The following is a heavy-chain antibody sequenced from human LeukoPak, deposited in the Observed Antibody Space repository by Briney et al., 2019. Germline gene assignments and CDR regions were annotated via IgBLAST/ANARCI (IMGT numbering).Heavy chain of an antibody. Sequence: GGSLRLSCTASGFTLRNYWMHWVRQVPGKGLVWVSRISGDGSVTNYADSVQGRLTISRDNAKNILYLQINNLRSEDTAVYYCARYSSSSGGASYYLDYWGHGTLVTVSS. CDR1: GFTLRNYW. D-gene: IGHD6-6*01. CDR2: ISGDGSVT. V-gene: IGHV3-74*01. J-gene: IGHJ4*01. CDR3: ARYSSSSGGASYYLDY.